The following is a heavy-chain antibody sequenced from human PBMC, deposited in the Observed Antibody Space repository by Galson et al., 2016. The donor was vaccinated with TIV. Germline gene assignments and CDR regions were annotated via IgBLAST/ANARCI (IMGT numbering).Heavy chain of an antibody. CDR1: GFTFSTYA. CDR2: ISGSGDNT. CDR3: AKSPAYYYASSGYYRTGDYHFDY. Sequence: SLRLSCAASGFTFSTYAMSWVRQAPGKGLEWVSGISGSGDNTNYADSVKGRFTISRDNSKTTLYVQMNSLRAEDTAVYYCAKSPAYYYASSGYYRTGDYHFDYWGQGTLVTVSS. J-gene: IGHJ4*02. V-gene: IGHV3-23*01. D-gene: IGHD3-22*01.